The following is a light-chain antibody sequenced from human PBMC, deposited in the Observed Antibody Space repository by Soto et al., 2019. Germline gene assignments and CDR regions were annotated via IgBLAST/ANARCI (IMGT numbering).Light chain of an antibody. J-gene: IGLJ1*01. CDR1: NIGRKS. Sequence: SYELTQPPSVSVAPGQTARITCGGTNIGRKSVHWYQQKPGQAPVVVVYDDRDRPSGIPERFSGSNSVNSASLTISGLQADDEADYYCCLYIGATTYVFGTGTKVTVL. CDR3: CLYIGATTYV. CDR2: DDR. V-gene: IGLV3-21*02.